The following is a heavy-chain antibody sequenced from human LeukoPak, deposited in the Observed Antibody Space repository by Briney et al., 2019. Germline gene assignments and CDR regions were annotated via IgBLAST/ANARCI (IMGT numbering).Heavy chain of an antibody. V-gene: IGHV4-59*08. CDR1: GGSISSYS. J-gene: IGHJ4*02. CDR2: VYYSGST. D-gene: IGHD2-15*01. CDR3: ARTYCRGGSCHFDY. Sequence: SETLSLTCTVSGGSISSYSWNWIRQSPGRGLEWIGYVYYSGSTMYNPSLRSRVTISVDTSKNQFSLKLSSVTAADTAVYYCARTYCRGGSCHFDYWGQGTLVTVSS.